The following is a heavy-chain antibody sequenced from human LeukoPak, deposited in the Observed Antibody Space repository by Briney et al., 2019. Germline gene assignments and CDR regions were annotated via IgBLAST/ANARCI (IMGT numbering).Heavy chain of an antibody. D-gene: IGHD6-19*01. CDR2: MYTSGRT. Sequence: SETLSLTCTVSGGSISSYYWTWIRQPAGKGLEWIGHMYTSGRTNYNPSLKSRVTMSVDTSKNQFSLKLSSVTAADTAVYYCARGYSSGSAGDYWGQGTLVTVSS. CDR3: ARGYSSGSAGDY. J-gene: IGHJ4*02. CDR1: GGSISSYY. V-gene: IGHV4-4*07.